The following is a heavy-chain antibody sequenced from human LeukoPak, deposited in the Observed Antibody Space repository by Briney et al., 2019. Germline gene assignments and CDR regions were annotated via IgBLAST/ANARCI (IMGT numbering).Heavy chain of an antibody. J-gene: IGHJ5*02. CDR3: ARDRRFYHDFWSGHNWFDP. Sequence: GGSLRLSCVASGFTFSSYEMNWVRQAPGKGLEWISYISDTGYSTHYADSVKGRFTISRDNAKNSLFLQVNSLRAEDTAVYYCARDRRFYHDFWSGHNWFDPWGQGTLVTVSS. V-gene: IGHV3-48*03. D-gene: IGHD3-3*01. CDR2: ISDTGYST. CDR1: GFTFSSYE.